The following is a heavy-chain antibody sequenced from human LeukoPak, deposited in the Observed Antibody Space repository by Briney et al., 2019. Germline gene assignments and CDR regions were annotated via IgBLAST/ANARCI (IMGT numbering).Heavy chain of an antibody. Sequence: SETLSLTCAVYGGSFSGYYWSWIRQPPGKGLEWIGEINHSGSTNYNPSLKSRVTISVDTSKNQFSLKLSSVTAADTAVYYCARGLGYYDSSSYYRWGQGTLVTVSS. CDR2: INHSGST. CDR3: ARGLGYYDSSSYYR. CDR1: GGSFSGYY. J-gene: IGHJ5*02. D-gene: IGHD3-22*01. V-gene: IGHV4-34*01.